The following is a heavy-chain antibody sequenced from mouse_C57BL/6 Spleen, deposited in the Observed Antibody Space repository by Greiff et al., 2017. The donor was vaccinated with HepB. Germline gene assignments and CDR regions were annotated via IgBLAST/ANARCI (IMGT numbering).Heavy chain of an antibody. CDR2: IWRGGST. CDR3: AKYVITTVVARYWYFDV. D-gene: IGHD1-1*01. J-gene: IGHJ1*03. Sequence: VQLQESGPGLVQPSQSLSITCTVSGFSLTSYGVHWVRQSPGKGLEWLGVIWRGGSTDYNAAFMSRLSITKDNSKSQVFFKMNSLQADDTAIYYCAKYVITTVVARYWYFDVWGTGTTVTVSS. CDR1: GFSLTSYG. V-gene: IGHV2-5*01.